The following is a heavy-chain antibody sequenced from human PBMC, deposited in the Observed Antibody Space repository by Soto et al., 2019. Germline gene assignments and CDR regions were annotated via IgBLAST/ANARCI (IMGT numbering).Heavy chain of an antibody. CDR3: AASFRIPDALEI. D-gene: IGHD2-15*01. CDR2: IDYSGST. CDR1: GGSISGDDSF. V-gene: IGHV4-30-4*01. Sequence: QVQLQESGPGLVKPSQTLALTCSVSGGSISGDDSFWSWIRQSPGKGLEWIGYIDYSGSTYYNPSLKSRITMSVDTSKNQFSLDLNSVTAADTAVYYCAASFRIPDALEIWGQGTVVTVSS. J-gene: IGHJ3*02.